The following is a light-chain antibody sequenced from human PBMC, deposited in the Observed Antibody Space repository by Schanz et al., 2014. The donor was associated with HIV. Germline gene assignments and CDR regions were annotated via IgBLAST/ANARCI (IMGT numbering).Light chain of an antibody. CDR1: TSNIGGSYD. CDR3: QSYDSSLSGSV. V-gene: IGLV1-40*01. J-gene: IGLJ7*01. Sequence: QSVLTQPPSVSGAPGQRVTISCSGSTSNIGGSYDVHWYQHLPGTAPKLLIYGNSNRPSGVPDRFSGSKSGTSASLAITGLQAEDEADYYCQSYDSSLSGSVFGGGTQLTVL. CDR2: GNS.